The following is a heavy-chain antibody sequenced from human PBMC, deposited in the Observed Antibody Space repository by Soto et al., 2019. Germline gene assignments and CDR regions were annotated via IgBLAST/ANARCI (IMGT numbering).Heavy chain of an antibody. Sequence: SETRSLPCCVAGGSLSSGAYRWTWIRQFPGKGLEWIGAIYYSASTYYNPSLVSRLTISVDTSKNKFSLKLTSVTAADTAVYYCARDSRTPSGGMDVWGQGTTVPVSS. CDR2: IYYSAST. CDR1: GGSLSSGAYR. J-gene: IGHJ6*02. V-gene: IGHV4-30-4*01. CDR3: ARDSRTPSGGMDV.